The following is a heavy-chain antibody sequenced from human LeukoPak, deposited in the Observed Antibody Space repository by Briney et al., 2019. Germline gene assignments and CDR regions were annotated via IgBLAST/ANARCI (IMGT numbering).Heavy chain of an antibody. J-gene: IGHJ4*02. CDR1: GYTFTSYD. D-gene: IGHD6-13*01. CDR2: MNPNSGNT. CDR3: ARASRIAAAGTIGY. Sequence: ASVKVSCKASGYTFTSYDINWVRQATGQGLEWMGWMNPNSGNTGYAQKFQVRVTMTKNTSISTAYMELSSMRSEDTAVYYCARASRIAAAGTIGYWGQGTLVSVSS. V-gene: IGHV1-8*01.